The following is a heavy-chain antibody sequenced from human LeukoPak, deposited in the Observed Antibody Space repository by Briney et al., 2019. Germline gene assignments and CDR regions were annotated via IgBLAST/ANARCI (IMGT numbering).Heavy chain of an antibody. J-gene: IGHJ4*02. Sequence: PGGSLRLSCVASGFPFHNYWMTWVRQAPGKGLEWVSSISSSSSYIYYADSVKGRFTISRDNAKNSLYLQMNSLRAEDTAVYYCAIMGLFDYWGQGTLVTVSS. V-gene: IGHV3-21*01. CDR3: AIMGLFDY. CDR2: ISSSSSYI. CDR1: GFPFHNYW.